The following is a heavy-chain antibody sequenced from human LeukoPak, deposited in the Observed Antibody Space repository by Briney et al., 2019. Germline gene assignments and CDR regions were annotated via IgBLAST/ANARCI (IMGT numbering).Heavy chain of an antibody. Sequence: GGSLRLSCAASGFTFSSYSMNWVRQAPGKGLEWVSSISSSSFIYYADSVKGRFTISRDNAKNSLYLQMNSLRAEDTAVYYCATTFVLGYCSSTSCYYGGWYFDYWGQGTLVTVSS. CDR3: ATTFVLGYCSSTSCYYGGWYFDY. CDR1: GFTFSSYS. D-gene: IGHD2-2*01. V-gene: IGHV3-21*01. CDR2: ISSSSFI. J-gene: IGHJ4*02.